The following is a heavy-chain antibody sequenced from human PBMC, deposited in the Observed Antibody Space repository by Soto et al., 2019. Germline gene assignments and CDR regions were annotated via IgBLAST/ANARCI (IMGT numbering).Heavy chain of an antibody. CDR2: ITRSP. J-gene: IGHJ4*02. D-gene: IGHD6-25*01. V-gene: IGHV4-31*03. CDR3: ATLTAGGGGRGY. CDR1: GASVSSTAYH. Sequence: PSETLSLTGTVSGASVSSTAYHWSWIRQHPGQGLEWIGYITRSPYYNPSPKSRVTISLDTSRNQFPLELSSVTAAATALYYRATLTAGGGGRGYWGQGTLVTVSS.